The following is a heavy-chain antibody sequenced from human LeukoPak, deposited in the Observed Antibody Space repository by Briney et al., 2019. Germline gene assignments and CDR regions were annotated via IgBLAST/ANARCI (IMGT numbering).Heavy chain of an antibody. J-gene: IGHJ6*03. D-gene: IGHD6-19*01. CDR3: ARHVPGQWPYYYYYMDV. V-gene: IGHV4-39*01. CDR1: GGSISSSSYY. Sequence: PSETLSLACTVSGGSISSSSYYWGWIRQPPGKGLEWIGSIYYSESTYYNPSVKSRVPISVDTSKNQFSLKLSSVTAADTAVYYCARHVPGQWPYYYYYMDVWGKGTTVTVSS. CDR2: IYYSEST.